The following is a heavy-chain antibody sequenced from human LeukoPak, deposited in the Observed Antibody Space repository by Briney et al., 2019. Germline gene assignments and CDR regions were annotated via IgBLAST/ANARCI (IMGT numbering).Heavy chain of an antibody. D-gene: IGHD4-23*01. CDR2: ISSSSNYI. Sequence: KPGGSLRLSCAASGFTFTSYTMNWVRQAPGKGLEWVSSISSSSNYIYYADSVEGRFTISRDNAKNSLYLQMNSLRAEDTAVYYCARDPLSTTVVSSGMDVWGQGTTVTVSS. V-gene: IGHV3-21*01. CDR1: GFTFTSYT. J-gene: IGHJ6*02. CDR3: ARDPLSTTVVSSGMDV.